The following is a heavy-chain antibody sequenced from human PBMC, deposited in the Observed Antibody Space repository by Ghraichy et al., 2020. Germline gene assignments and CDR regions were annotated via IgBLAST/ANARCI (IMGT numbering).Heavy chain of an antibody. CDR2: IKQDGSEK. CDR1: GFTFSSYW. V-gene: IGHV3-7*01. Sequence: ESLNISCAASGFTFSSYWMSWVRQAPGKGLEWVANIKQDGSEKYYVDSVKGRFTISRDNAKNSLYLQMNSLRAEDTAVYYCAREGTAGGYGMDVWGQGTTVTVSS. D-gene: IGHD6-13*01. J-gene: IGHJ6*02. CDR3: AREGTAGGYGMDV.